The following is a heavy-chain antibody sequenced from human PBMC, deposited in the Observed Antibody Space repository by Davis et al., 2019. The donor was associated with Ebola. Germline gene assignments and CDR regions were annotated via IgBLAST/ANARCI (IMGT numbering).Heavy chain of an antibody. D-gene: IGHD1/OR15-1a*01. V-gene: IGHV3-72*01. CDR1: GFPFSAYY. J-gene: IGHJ4*02. Sequence: PGGSLRLSCPVSGFPFSAYYMDWVRLTPGKGLEWVGLSRNQDSRYNTEYAASVRGRFTISRDDSEKSLYLQMNSLRTEDTAVYYCVTENWYRFESWGQGTLVTVSS. CDR2: SRNQDSRYNT. CDR3: VTENWYRFES.